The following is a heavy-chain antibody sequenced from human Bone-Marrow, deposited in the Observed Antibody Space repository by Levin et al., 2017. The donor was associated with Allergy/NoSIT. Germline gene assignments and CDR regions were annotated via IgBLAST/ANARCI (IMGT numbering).Heavy chain of an antibody. CDR3: ARHDYSKRWDYFYGMDV. D-gene: IGHD4-11*01. CDR1: GGSIISSAYY. Sequence: PSETLSLTCTVSGGSIISSAYYWGWIRQPPGKGLEWIGAVYYSGNTYYNPSLRSRVTISVDTSKNQFSLKLSSVTAADTAVYNCARHDYSKRWDYFYGMDVWGQGTTVTVSS. CDR2: VYYSGNT. J-gene: IGHJ6*02. V-gene: IGHV4-39*01.